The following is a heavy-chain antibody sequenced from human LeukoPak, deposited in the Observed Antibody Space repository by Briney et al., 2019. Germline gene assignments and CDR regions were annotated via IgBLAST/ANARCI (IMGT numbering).Heavy chain of an antibody. J-gene: IGHJ3*02. V-gene: IGHV3-33*01. CDR2: IWYDGSNK. CDR1: GFTFSSYG. CDR3: ARGRADDAFDI. Sequence: PGGSLRLSCAASGFTFSSYGMHWVRQAPGKGLEWVAVIWYDGSNKYYADPVKGRFTISRDNSKNTLYLQMNSLRAEDTAVYYCARGRADDAFDIWGQGTMVTVSS.